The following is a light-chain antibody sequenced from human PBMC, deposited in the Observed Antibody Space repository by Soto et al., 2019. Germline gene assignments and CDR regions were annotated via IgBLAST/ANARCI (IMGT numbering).Light chain of an antibody. CDR2: GAS. Sequence: AIPLTQSPSSLSASVGDRVTITCRASQGIRNDLGWYQQKPGKAPKLLIYGASRLHAGVPSRFSGSGSGTDFTLTISSLQTEDFATYYCLQDYDYPPWTFGQGTKVEI. V-gene: IGKV1-6*01. CDR3: LQDYDYPPWT. CDR1: QGIRND. J-gene: IGKJ1*01.